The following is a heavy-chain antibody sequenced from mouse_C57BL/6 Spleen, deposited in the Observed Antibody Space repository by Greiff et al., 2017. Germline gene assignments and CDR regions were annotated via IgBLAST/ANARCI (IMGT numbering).Heavy chain of an antibody. CDR3: TSVFVFAY. CDR2: IDPENGDT. V-gene: IGHV14-4*01. J-gene: IGHJ3*01. Sequence: VQLQQSGAELVRPGASVKLSCTASGFNIKDDYMHWVKQRPEQGLEWIGWIDPENGDTEYASKFQGKATITADTSSNTAYLQRSSLTSEDTAVYYCTSVFVFAYWGQGTLVTVSA. CDR1: GFNIKDDY.